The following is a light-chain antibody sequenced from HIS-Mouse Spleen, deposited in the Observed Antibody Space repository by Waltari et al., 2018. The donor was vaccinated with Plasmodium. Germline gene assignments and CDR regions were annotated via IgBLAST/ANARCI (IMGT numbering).Light chain of an antibody. Sequence: EIVMTQSPATLSVSPGERATLSCRASQSVSSNLAWYQQKPGQAPRLLIYGASTRATGIPARFSGSGCGTELTLTISSLQSEDFAVYYCQQYNNPRTTFGQGTKLEIK. CDR3: QQYNNPRTT. J-gene: IGKJ2*01. CDR2: GAS. V-gene: IGKV3-15*01. CDR1: QSVSSN.